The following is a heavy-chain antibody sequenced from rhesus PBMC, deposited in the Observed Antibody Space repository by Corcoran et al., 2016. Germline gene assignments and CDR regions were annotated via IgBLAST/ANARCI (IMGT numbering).Heavy chain of an antibody. V-gene: IGHV4-122*02. D-gene: IGHD5-24*01. CDR3: ARSEMAVF. Sequence: QVQLQESGPGLVKPSETLSITCPVYGGSNSSGYYYWSWIRQPPGKGLEWIGYITSSGSTSYNPSLQSRVTISRDTSKNQFSLKLSSVTAADTAVYYCARSEMAVFWGQGVLVTVSS. CDR2: ITSSGST. CDR1: GGSNSSGYYY. J-gene: IGHJ4*01.